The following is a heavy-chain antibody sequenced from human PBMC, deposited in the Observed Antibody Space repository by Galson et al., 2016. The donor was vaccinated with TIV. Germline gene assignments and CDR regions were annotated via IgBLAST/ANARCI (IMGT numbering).Heavy chain of an antibody. CDR2: INPNTGNT. D-gene: IGHD1-7*01. J-gene: IGHJ4*02. CDR1: GYTFTTYH. Sequence: SVKVSCKASGYTFTTYHMHWVRQAPGQGLEWMGWINPNTGNTNYAQKFQDRVTMTRDTSINTVYMELSRLGSDETAVYYCARMGDNWNYAYFDYWGQGTLVTVSS. V-gene: IGHV1-2*02. CDR3: ARMGDNWNYAYFDY.